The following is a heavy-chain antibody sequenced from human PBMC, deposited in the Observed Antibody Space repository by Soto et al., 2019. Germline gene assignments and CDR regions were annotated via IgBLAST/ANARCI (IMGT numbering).Heavy chain of an antibody. Sequence: QVQLVQSGAEVKKPGSSVKVSCKASGGTFSSYAISWVRQSPGQGLEWMGGIIPIFGTANYAQKFQGRVTIPADGSTCTAYMELRSLRSEDTAVYYCARGAGPADSSGYDPHYWGHGTLVTVSS. CDR1: GGTFSSYA. CDR3: ARGAGPADSSGYDPHY. J-gene: IGHJ4*01. D-gene: IGHD3-22*01. CDR2: IIPIFGTA. V-gene: IGHV1-69*01.